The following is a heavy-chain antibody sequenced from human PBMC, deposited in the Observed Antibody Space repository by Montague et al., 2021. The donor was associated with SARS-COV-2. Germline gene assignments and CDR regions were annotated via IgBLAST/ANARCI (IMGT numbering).Heavy chain of an antibody. D-gene: IGHD5-12*01. J-gene: IGHJ4*02. Sequence: TSGTTDYSFSLKSRVTISVDTSKNQFSLKLTSVTAAETAVYYCARAHSGSWAHLDNWGQGSRLTVSS. V-gene: IGHV4-61*02. CDR3: ARAHSGSWAHLDN. CDR2: TSGTT.